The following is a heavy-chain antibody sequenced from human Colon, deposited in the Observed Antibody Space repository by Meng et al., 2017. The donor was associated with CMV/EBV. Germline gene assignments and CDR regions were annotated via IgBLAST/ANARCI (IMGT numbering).Heavy chain of an antibody. CDR2: IYYSGST. CDR3: ARDGGNQYFDY. V-gene: IGHV4-61*01. D-gene: IGHD1-14*01. Sequence: GSLRLSCTVSGGSVSSGSYYWSWIRQPPGKGLEWIGYIYYSGSTNYNPSLKSRVTISADTSRNQFSLKLSSVTAADTAVYYCARDGGNQYFDYWGQGTLVTV. J-gene: IGHJ4*02. CDR1: GGSVSSGSYY.